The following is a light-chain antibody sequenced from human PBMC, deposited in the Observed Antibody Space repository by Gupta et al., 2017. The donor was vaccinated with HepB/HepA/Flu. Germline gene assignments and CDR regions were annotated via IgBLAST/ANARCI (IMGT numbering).Light chain of an antibody. J-gene: IGLJ1*01. Sequence: SYELTQPPSVSVSPGQPARITCSGDKLGDKYACWYQQKPGQSPVLVIYQDSKRPSGIPERFSGSNSGNTATLTISGTQAMDEADYYCQAWDSSTPVFGTGTKVTVL. CDR2: QDS. CDR1: KLGDKY. V-gene: IGLV3-1*01. CDR3: QAWDSSTPV.